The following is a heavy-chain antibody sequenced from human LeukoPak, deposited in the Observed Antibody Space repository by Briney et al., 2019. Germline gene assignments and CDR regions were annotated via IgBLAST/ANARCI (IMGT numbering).Heavy chain of an antibody. CDR2: NYGSNNK. V-gene: IGHV3-66*01. CDR3: AKEEGRRLD. CDR1: GFTVSSNY. Sequence: PGGSLSLSCAASGFTVSSNYMSWVRQAPGRGRNWDSYNYGSNNKYYADTMKGSFTIATDNTKNTLNRQMNSLRAEDTAAYYYAKEEGRRLDWGQGTLVTVSS. D-gene: IGHD3-10*01. J-gene: IGHJ4*02.